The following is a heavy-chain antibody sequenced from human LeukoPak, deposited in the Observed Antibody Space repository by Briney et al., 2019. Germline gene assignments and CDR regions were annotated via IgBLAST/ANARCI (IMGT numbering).Heavy chain of an antibody. CDR2: ISAYNGNT. CDR3: ARSDYDILTGYYHWYLDL. CDR1: GYTFTSYG. V-gene: IGHV1-18*01. D-gene: IGHD3-9*01. Sequence: ASVKVSCKASGYTFTSYGISWVRQAPGQGLEWMGWISAYNGNTNYAQKLQGRVTMTTDTSTSTAYMELRSLRSDDTAVYYCARSDYDILTGYYHWYLDLWGRGTLVTVSS. J-gene: IGHJ2*01.